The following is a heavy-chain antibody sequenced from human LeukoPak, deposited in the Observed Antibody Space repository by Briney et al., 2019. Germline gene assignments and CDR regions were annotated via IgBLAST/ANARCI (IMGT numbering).Heavy chain of an antibody. J-gene: IGHJ4*02. V-gene: IGHV4-39*01. CDR2: IYYSGST. CDR1: GGSISSSSYY. Sequence: SETLSLTCTVSGGSISSSSYYLGWIRQPPGKGLEWIGSIYYSGSTYYNPSLKSRVTISVDTSKNQFSLKLSSVTAADTAVYYCASYDSSGYYPTDYWGQGTLVTVSS. CDR3: ASYDSSGYYPTDY. D-gene: IGHD3-22*01.